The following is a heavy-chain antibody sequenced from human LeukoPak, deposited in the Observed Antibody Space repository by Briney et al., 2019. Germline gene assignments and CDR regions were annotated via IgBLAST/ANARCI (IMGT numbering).Heavy chain of an antibody. D-gene: IGHD3-10*01. V-gene: IGHV3-23*01. CDR3: AKGHYYGAGSYWV. J-gene: IGHJ4*02. CDR2: IGTSGGTT. CDR1: GFTFSSYA. Sequence: PGGSLRLSCAASGFTFSSYAMTWVRQAPGKGLEWVSAIGTSGGTTHYADSVKGRFTISRDNSKNTLYLQMNSLRAEDTAVYYCAKGHYYGAGSYWVWGQGTLVTVAS.